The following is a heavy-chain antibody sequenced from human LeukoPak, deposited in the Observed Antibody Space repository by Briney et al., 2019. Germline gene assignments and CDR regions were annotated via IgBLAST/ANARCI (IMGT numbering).Heavy chain of an antibody. D-gene: IGHD4-17*01. CDR2: IYYSGST. V-gene: IGHV4-59*08. J-gene: IGHJ4*02. CDR3: ARHIEDYGDFNFDY. CDR1: GGSISSYY. Sequence: SETLSLTCTVSGGSISSYYWSWIRQPPGKGLEWIGYIYYSGSTNYNPSLKSRVTISVDTSKNQFSLKLSSVTAADTAVYYCARHIEDYGDFNFDYWGQGTLVTVSS.